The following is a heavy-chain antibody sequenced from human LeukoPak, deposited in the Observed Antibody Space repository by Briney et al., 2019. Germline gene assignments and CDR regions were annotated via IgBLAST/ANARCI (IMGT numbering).Heavy chain of an antibody. CDR3: ARGDRRKYYYGSGSSLRPYYYGMDV. D-gene: IGHD3-10*01. CDR2: TYYRSKWYN. V-gene: IGHV6-1*01. CDR1: GDSVSSNSAA. J-gene: IGHJ6*02. Sequence: SQTLSLTCAISGDSVSSNSAAWNWIRQSPSSGLEWLGRTYYRSKWYNDYAVSVKSRITINPDTSKNQFSLQLNSVTPEDTAVYYCARGDRRKYYYGSGSSLRPYYYGMDVWGQGTTVTVSS.